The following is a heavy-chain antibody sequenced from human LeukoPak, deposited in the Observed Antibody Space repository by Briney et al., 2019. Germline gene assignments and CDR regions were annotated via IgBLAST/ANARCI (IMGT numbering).Heavy chain of an antibody. V-gene: IGHV4-30-4*01. CDR2: IFYSGAT. CDR1: GGSIRSADHY. J-gene: IGHJ5*02. D-gene: IGHD2-2*01. Sequence: SQTLSLTCTVSGGSIRSADHYWSWIRQPPGKGLEWVGYIFYSGATYYNPSLKSRVMISVDTSKNQFSLKLSSVTAADTAVYYCGRAFAPIVVVPAAPNWFDPWGQGTLVTVSS. CDR3: GRAFAPIVVVPAAPNWFDP.